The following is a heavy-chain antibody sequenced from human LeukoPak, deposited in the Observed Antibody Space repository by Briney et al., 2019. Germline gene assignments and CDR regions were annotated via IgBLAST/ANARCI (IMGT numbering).Heavy chain of an antibody. Sequence: PSETLSLTCTVSGGSISSYYWSWIRQPPGKGLEWIGYIYYSGSTNYNPSLKSRVTISVDTSKNQFSLKLSSVTAADTAVYYCARRPYCSSTSCYIGGAFDIWGQGTMVTVSS. CDR2: IYYSGST. CDR1: GGSISSYY. D-gene: IGHD2-2*02. CDR3: ARRPYCSSTSCYIGGAFDI. J-gene: IGHJ3*02. V-gene: IGHV4-59*01.